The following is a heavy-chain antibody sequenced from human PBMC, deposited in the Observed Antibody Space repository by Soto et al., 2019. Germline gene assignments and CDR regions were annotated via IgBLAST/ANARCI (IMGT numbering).Heavy chain of an antibody. CDR2: IYYSGST. CDR1: GGSISSYY. Sequence: SETLSLTCTVSGGSISSYYWSWIRQPPGKGLEWIGYIYYSGSTNYNPSLKSRVTISVDTSKNQFSLKLSSVTAADTAVYYCARDATYYDILTGYSNNWFDPWGQGTLVTVSS. CDR3: ARDATYYDILTGYSNNWFDP. D-gene: IGHD3-9*01. J-gene: IGHJ5*02. V-gene: IGHV4-59*01.